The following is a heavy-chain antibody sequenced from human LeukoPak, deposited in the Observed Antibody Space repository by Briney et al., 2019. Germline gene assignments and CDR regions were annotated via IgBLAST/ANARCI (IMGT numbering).Heavy chain of an antibody. J-gene: IGHJ3*02. V-gene: IGHV4-30-4*01. CDR3: ARGYYDSGAFDI. CDR1: GGSISSGDYY. Sequence: PSETLSLTCTVSGGSISSGDYYWSWIRQPPGKGLEWIGYIYYSGSTYYNPSLRSRVTISVDTSKNQFSLKLSSVTAADTAVYYCARGYYDSGAFDIWGQGTMVTVSS. D-gene: IGHD3-22*01. CDR2: IYYSGST.